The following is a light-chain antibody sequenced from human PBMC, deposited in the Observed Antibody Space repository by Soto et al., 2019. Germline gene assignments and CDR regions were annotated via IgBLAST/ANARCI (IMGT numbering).Light chain of an antibody. CDR1: TGAVTSGYF. V-gene: IGLV7-43*01. Sequence: QAVVTQEPSLTVSPGGTVTLTCASSTGAVTSGYFPNWFQQKPGQAPRALIYSTTNRHFWTPARFSSSLLGGKAALTLSGVQPEDEAEYYCLLYYVGVWVFGGGTKLTVL. CDR3: LLYYVGVWV. CDR2: STT. J-gene: IGLJ3*02.